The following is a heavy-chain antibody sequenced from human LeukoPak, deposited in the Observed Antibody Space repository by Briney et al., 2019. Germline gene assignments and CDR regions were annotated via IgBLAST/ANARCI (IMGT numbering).Heavy chain of an antibody. CDR2: LQSSSRSL. CDR1: GFPFSSYN. D-gene: IGHD3-10*01. V-gene: IGHV3-48*01. Sequence: PGGSLRLSCAASGFPFSSYNMNWVRQAPGKGLEWVSWLQSSSRSLFYADSAKGRFTVSRDDAKNSLYLQLNSLRAEDTAVYYCARDSPGWGGFDFWGQGTLVTVSS. CDR3: ARDSPGWGGFDF. J-gene: IGHJ4*02.